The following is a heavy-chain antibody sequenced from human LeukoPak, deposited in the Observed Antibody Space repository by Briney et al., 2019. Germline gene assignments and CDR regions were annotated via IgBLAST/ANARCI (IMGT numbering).Heavy chain of an antibody. V-gene: IGHV4-61*02. D-gene: IGHD1-26*01. CDR3: ARRRYSGSSQHFDY. Sequence: PSETLSLTCTVSGGSIGSGSYYWSWIRQPAGKGLEWIGRIYTSGSTNYNPSLKSRVTISVDTSKNQFSLKLSSVTAADTAVYYCARRRYSGSSQHFDYWGQGTLVTVSS. CDR1: GGSIGSGSYY. J-gene: IGHJ4*02. CDR2: IYTSGST.